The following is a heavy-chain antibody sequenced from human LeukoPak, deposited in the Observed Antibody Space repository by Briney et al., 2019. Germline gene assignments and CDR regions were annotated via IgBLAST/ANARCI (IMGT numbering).Heavy chain of an antibody. CDR1: GGSFSDYY. V-gene: IGHV4-34*01. D-gene: IGHD3-10*01. CDR2: INHSGST. CDR3: ARLTPLWFGELLGRSHFDY. Sequence: SETLSLTCAVYGGSFSDYYWSWIRQPPGKGLEWIGEINHSGSTNYNPSLKSRVTISVDTSKNQFSLKLSSVTAADTAVYYCARLTPLWFGELLGRSHFDYWGQGTLVTVSS. J-gene: IGHJ4*02.